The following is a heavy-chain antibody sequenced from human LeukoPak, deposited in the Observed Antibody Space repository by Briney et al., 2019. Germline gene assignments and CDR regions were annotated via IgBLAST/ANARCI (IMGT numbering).Heavy chain of an antibody. J-gene: IGHJ4*02. D-gene: IGHD2-21*02. V-gene: IGHV4-4*07. CDR3: ARDNVVVTAIPFDY. CDR1: GGSISSYY. Sequence: SETLSLTCTVSGGSISSYYRSWIRQPAGKGLEWIGRIYTSGSTNYNPSLKSRVTMSVDTSKNQFSLKLSSVTAADTAVYYCARDNVVVTAIPFDYWGQGTLVTVSS. CDR2: IYTSGST.